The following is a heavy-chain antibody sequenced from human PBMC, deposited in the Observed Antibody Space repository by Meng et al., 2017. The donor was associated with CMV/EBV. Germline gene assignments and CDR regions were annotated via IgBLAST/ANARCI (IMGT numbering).Heavy chain of an antibody. CDR3: AKDDCSSTSCYDQYYYYGMDV. V-gene: IGHV3-23*01. D-gene: IGHD2-2*01. CDR2: ISGSGGST. Sequence: GESLKISCAASGFTFSSYAMSWVRQAPGKGLEWVSAISGSGGSTYYADSVKGWFTISRDNSKNTLYLQMNSLRAEDTAVYYCAKDDCSSTSCYDQYYYYGMDVWGQGTTVTVSS. CDR1: GFTFSSYA. J-gene: IGHJ6*02.